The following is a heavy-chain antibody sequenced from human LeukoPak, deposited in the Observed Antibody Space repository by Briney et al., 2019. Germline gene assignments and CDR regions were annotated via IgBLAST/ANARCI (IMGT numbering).Heavy chain of an antibody. Sequence: PGGPLRLSCAPSGFTFSSYSMSWVRQAPGKGLEWVSTISSSSSYIYYADSVKGRFTMSRDNAKNSLYLQMNSLRAEDTAAYYCARDGGRMDVWGQGTTVTVSS. D-gene: IGHD6-25*01. CDR3: ARDGGRMDV. CDR2: ISSSSSYI. V-gene: IGHV3-21*01. J-gene: IGHJ6*02. CDR1: GFTFSSYS.